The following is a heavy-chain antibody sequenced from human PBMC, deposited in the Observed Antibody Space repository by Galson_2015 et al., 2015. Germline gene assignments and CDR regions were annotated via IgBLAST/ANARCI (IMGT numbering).Heavy chain of an antibody. CDR3: AGSSTDDYGDSNFDN. V-gene: IGHV3-66*02. Sequence: SLRLSCAASGFAVGSNYMTWVRQAPGKGLEWVSLIFAGGSTYYAASVKGRFTISRANSKNTLYLQMNNLRIDDTAVYYCAGSSTDDYGDSNFDNWGQGIQVTVSS. CDR2: IFAGGST. J-gene: IGHJ4*01. CDR1: GFAVGSNY. D-gene: IGHD4-17*01.